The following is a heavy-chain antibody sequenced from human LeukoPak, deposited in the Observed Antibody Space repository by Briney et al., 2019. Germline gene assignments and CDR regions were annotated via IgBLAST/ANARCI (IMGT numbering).Heavy chain of an antibody. J-gene: IGHJ6*02. D-gene: IGHD3-10*01. CDR2: IGTAGDT. V-gene: IGHV3-13*01. Sequence: GGSLRLSCAASGFTFSSYDMHWVRQATGKGLEWVSAIGTAGDTYYPGSVKGRFTISRENAKNSLYLQMNSLRAGDTAVYYCARVLGSGSGMDVWGQGTTVTVSS. CDR3: ARVLGSGSGMDV. CDR1: GFTFSSYD.